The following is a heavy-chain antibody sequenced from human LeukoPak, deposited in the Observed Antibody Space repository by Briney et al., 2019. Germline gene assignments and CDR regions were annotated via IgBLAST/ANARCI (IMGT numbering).Heavy chain of an antibody. CDR1: GGSISSSNW. J-gene: IGHJ4*02. D-gene: IGHD6-19*01. CDR3: ARAPYSSGWYLVDY. V-gene: IGHV4-4*02. Sequence: SGTLSLTCAVSGGSISSSNWWSWVRQPPGKGLEWIGSIYYSGSTYYNPSLKSRVTISVDTSKNQFSLKLSSVTAADTAVYYCARAPYSSGWYLVDYWGQGTLVTVSS. CDR2: IYYSGST.